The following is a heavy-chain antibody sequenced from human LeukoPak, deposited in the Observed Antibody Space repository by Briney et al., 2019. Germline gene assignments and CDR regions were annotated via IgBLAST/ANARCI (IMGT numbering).Heavy chain of an antibody. V-gene: IGHV7-4-1*02. CDR1: GYTFTSYA. J-gene: IGHJ5*02. Sequence: ASVKVSCKASGYTFTSYAMNWVRQAPGQGLEWMGWINTNTGNPTYAQGFTGRFVFSLDTSVSTACLQISSLKAEDTAVYYCARENSSSLDCGFDPWGQGTLVTVSS. CDR3: ARENSSSLDCGFDP. D-gene: IGHD6-6*01. CDR2: INTNTGNP.